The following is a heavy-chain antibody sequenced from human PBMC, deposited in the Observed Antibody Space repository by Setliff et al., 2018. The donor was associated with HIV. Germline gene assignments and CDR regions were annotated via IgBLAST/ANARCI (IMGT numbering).Heavy chain of an antibody. J-gene: IGHJ6*03. Sequence: SGPTLVNPTQTLTLTCTFSGFSLRTSGMCVSWIRQPPGKALEWLARIDWDDDKFYNPSLKTRLTISRGTSNNKVVLTMTNMDPVDTATYYCARARLNYFYMDVWGKGTTVTVSS. V-gene: IGHV2-70*17. CDR2: IDWDDDK. CDR1: GFSLRTSGMC. D-gene: IGHD6-6*01. CDR3: ARARLNYFYMDV.